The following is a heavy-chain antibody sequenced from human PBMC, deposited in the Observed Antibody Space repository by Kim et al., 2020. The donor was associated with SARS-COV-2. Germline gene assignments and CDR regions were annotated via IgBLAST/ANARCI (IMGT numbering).Heavy chain of an antibody. CDR1: GFTFSSYA. CDR2: ISGSGGST. D-gene: IGHD2-2*01. CDR3: AKGGNIVVVPAAMRYSSSGFDY. J-gene: IGHJ4*02. V-gene: IGHV3-23*01. Sequence: GGSLRLSCAASGFTFSSYAMSWVRQAPGKGLEWVSAISGSGGSTYYADSVKGRFTISRDNSKNTLYLQMNSLRAEDTAVYYCAKGGNIVVVPAAMRYSSSGFDYWGQGTLVTVSS.